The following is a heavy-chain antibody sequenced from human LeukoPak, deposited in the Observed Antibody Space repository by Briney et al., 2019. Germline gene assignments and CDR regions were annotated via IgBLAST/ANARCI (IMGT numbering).Heavy chain of an antibody. CDR2: IYSGGST. V-gene: IGHV3-66*01. Sequence: PGGSLRLSCAASGFTVSSNYMSWVHQAPGKGLEWVSVIYSGGSTYYADSVKGRFTISRDNSKNTLYLQMNSLRAEDTAVYYCARDTDPTQLDYWGQGTLVTVSS. CDR1: GFTVSSNY. CDR3: ARDTDPTQLDY. D-gene: IGHD4-17*01. J-gene: IGHJ4*02.